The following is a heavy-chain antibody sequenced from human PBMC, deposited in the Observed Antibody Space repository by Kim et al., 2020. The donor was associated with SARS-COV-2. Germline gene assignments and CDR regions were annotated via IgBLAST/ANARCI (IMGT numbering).Heavy chain of an antibody. CDR3: AKAGPLAGLAPYYYYGMDV. CDR1: GFTFSSYG. V-gene: IGHV3-30*18. D-gene: IGHD6-19*01. CDR2: ISYDGSNK. Sequence: GGSLRLSCAASGFTFSSYGMHWVRQAPGKGLEWVAVISYDGSNKYYADSVKGRFTISRDNSKNTLYLQMNSLRAEDTAVYYCAKAGPLAGLAPYYYYGMDVWGQGTTVTVSS. J-gene: IGHJ6*02.